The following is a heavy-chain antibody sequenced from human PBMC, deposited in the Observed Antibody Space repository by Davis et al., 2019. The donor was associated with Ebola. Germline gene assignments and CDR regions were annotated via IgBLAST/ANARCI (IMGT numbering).Heavy chain of an antibody. CDR3: AKVSGSTGY. D-gene: IGHD1-26*01. J-gene: IGHJ4*02. CDR1: GFTFSVYY. CDR2: ISSSASYK. Sequence: GESLKIFCAASGFTFSVYYMSWIRQAPGKGPEWVSSISSSASYKNYADSVKGRFTISRDDAKKSLYLQMDSLRAEDTAVYYCAKVSGSTGYWGQGTLVTVSS. V-gene: IGHV3-11*06.